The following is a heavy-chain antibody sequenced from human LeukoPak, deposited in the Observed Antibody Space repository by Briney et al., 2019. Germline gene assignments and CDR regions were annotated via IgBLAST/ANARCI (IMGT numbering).Heavy chain of an antibody. CDR1: GDSIMSSGSY. CDR2: VSSSGGT. V-gene: IGHV4-39*07. J-gene: IGHJ4*02. CDR3: AKYIGGSMFEH. D-gene: IGHD3-10*01. Sequence: PSETLSLTCSVSGDSIMSSGSYWGWIRQPPGKALEWIGSVSSSGGTHYSPSLKNRLSISMDTSQNQFSLRLSSVTVADTAVYYCAKYIGGSMFEHWGQGALVTVSS.